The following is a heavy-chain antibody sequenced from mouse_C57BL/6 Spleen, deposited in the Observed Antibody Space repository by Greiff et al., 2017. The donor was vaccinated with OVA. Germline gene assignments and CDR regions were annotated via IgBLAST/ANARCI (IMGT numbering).Heavy chain of an antibody. V-gene: IGHV1-82*01. D-gene: IGHD1-1*01. CDR2: IYPGDGDT. Sequence: QVQLQQSGPELVKPGASVKISCKASGYAFSSSWMNWVKQRPGKGLEWIGRIYPGDGDTNYNGKFKGKATLTADKSSSTAYMQLSSRTSEDSAVYFCARTLYGSSPFAYWGQGTLVTVSA. CDR1: GYAFSSSW. CDR3: ARTLYGSSPFAY. J-gene: IGHJ3*01.